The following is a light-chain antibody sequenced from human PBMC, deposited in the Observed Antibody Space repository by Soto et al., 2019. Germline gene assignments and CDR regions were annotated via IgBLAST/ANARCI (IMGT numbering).Light chain of an antibody. CDR1: QSISSW. Sequence: DIQMTQSPSTLSASVGDRVTITCRASQSISSWLDWYQQKPGKAPKLLIYKASSLESGVPSRFSGSGSGTEFTLTISSLQPDDFATYYCQQYNSYSHTFGQGTKLEIK. CDR2: KAS. V-gene: IGKV1-5*03. CDR3: QQYNSYSHT. J-gene: IGKJ2*01.